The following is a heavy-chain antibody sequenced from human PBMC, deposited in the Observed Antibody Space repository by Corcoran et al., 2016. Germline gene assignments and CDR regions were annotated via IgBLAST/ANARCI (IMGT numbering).Heavy chain of an antibody. CDR1: GFPFSTYG. V-gene: IGHV3-30*03. CDR3: ASGGEDY. D-gene: IGHD3-16*01. Sequence: QGQLVESGGGVVQPGRSLRLSCVVSGFPFSTYGMHWVRQAPGKGLEWVALISNDGSNICYVDSVKGRFTISRDNSKNTLYLQMNSLRPEDTAVYYCASGGEDYWGQGTLVTASS. CDR2: ISNDGSNI. J-gene: IGHJ4*02.